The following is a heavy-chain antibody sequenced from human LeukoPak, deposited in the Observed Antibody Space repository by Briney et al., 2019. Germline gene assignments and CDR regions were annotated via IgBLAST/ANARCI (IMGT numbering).Heavy chain of an antibody. CDR2: IIPIFGTA. J-gene: IGHJ4*02. CDR1: GGTFSSYA. CDR3: VQWELAEERSSRDY. V-gene: IGHV1-69*05. D-gene: IGHD1-26*01. Sequence: SVKVSCKASGGTFSSYAISWVRQAPGQGLEWMGRIIPIFGTANYAQKFQGRVTITTDESTSTAYMELSSLSCEHTAVYYCVQWELAEERSSRDYWAQGTLDTVSS.